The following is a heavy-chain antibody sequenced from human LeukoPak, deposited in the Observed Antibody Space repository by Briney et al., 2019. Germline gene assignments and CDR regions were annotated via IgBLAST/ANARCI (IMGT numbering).Heavy chain of an antibody. CDR2: ISGSSSYI. J-gene: IGHJ4*02. CDR3: ARSQGSFDY. Sequence: GGSLRLSCAASGFTFRNYGMCWVRQAPGKGLEWVSSISGSSSYIDYADSVRGRSTISRDNAKNSLYLQMNSLRAEDTAVYYCARSQGSFDYWGQGTLVTVSS. CDR1: GFTFRNYG. D-gene: IGHD2-15*01. V-gene: IGHV3-21*01.